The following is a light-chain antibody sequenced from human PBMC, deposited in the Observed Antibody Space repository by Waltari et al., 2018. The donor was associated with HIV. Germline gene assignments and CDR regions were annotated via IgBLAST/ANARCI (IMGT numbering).Light chain of an antibody. J-gene: IGLJ1*01. CDR3: SSDTGSDTLWRD. Sequence: QSALTQPPSVSGPPGQSITIPCTGTTSDVGAYNYVSWYQQTPGSTPNLINYDVNERPTGTARRIYGANYGKTASLSSFRRKAEDADDYYSSSDTGSDTLWRDFGTGTKVTVL. CDR2: DVN. V-gene: IGLV2-14*01. CDR1: TSDVGAYNY.